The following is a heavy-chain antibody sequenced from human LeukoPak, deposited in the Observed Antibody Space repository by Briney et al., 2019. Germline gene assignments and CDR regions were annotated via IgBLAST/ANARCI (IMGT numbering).Heavy chain of an antibody. Sequence: GGSLRLSCAASGFTFSSYAMHWVRQAPGKGLEWVAVISYDGSNKYYADSVKGRFTISRDNSKNTLYLQMNSLRAEDTAVYYCVRDRNIAAAGSLDYWGQGTLVTVSS. CDR2: ISYDGSNK. CDR3: VRDRNIAAAGSLDY. D-gene: IGHD6-13*01. J-gene: IGHJ4*02. CDR1: GFTFSSYA. V-gene: IGHV3-30-3*01.